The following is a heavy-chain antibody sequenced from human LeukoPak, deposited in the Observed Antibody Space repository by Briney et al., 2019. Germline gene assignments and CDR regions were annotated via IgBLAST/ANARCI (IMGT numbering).Heavy chain of an antibody. Sequence: GGSLRLSCAASGFTFSDYYMNWIRQAPGKVLEWVSYISSSGSTRYYADSVKGRFTISRDNAKNSLYLQMNSLRAEDTAVYYCARDRRSGSYFNYMDVWGKGTTVTVSS. CDR1: GFTFSDYY. D-gene: IGHD1-26*01. CDR3: ARDRRSGSYFNYMDV. V-gene: IGHV3-11*04. J-gene: IGHJ6*03. CDR2: ISSSGSTR.